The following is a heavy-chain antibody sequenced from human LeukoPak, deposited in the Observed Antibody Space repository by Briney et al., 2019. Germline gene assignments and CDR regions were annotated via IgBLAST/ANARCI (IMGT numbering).Heavy chain of an antibody. V-gene: IGHV3-7*01. D-gene: IGHD3-22*01. J-gene: IGHJ4*02. Sequence: GGSLRLSCAASGFTFSCYAMHWVRQAPGKGLEWVANIKQDGSEKYYVDSVKGRFTISRDNAKNSLYVQMNSLRAEDTAVYYCARDDDYYDSSGYYYDYFDYWGQGTLVTVSS. CDR3: ARDDDYYDSSGYYYDYFDY. CDR1: GFTFSCYA. CDR2: IKQDGSEK.